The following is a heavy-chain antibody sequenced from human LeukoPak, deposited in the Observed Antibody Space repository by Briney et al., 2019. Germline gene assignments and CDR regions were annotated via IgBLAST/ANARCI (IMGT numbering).Heavy chain of an antibody. D-gene: IGHD4-23*01. CDR1: GYTFTGYY. V-gene: IGHV1-2*02. J-gene: IGHJ4*02. Sequence: ASVKVSCKASGYTFTGYYMHWVRQAPGQGLEWMGWINPNSGGTNYAQKFQGRVTMTRDTSISTAYMELSRLRSDDTAVYYCARVRTTVVTRVFDYWGQGTLVTVSS. CDR3: ARVRTTVVTRVFDY. CDR2: INPNSGGT.